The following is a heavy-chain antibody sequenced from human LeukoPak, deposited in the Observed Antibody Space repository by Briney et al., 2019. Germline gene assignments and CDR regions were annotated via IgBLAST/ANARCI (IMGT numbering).Heavy chain of an antibody. CDR1: GYTFTSYD. CDR3: ARARRDWNDGDY. J-gene: IGHJ4*02. D-gene: IGHD1-1*01. V-gene: IGHV1-8*03. CDR2: MNPNSGNT. Sequence: ASVKVSCRASGYTFTSYDINWVRQATGQGLEWMGWMNPNSGNTGYAQKFQGRVTITRNTSISTAYMELSSLRSEDTAVYYCARARRDWNDGDYWGQGTLVTVSS.